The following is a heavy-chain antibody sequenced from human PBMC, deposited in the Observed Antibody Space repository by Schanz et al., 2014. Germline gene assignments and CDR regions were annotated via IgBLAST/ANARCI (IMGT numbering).Heavy chain of an antibody. J-gene: IGHJ6*02. CDR2: IGGDASRT. CDR1: GFTFSSYA. Sequence: EVQLVESGGGLVQPGGSLRLSCAASGFTFSSYAMTWVRQAPGKGPEWVSAIGGDASRTYYADSVKGRFTISRDNSKDTLYLQMNSLRDEDTAVYYCARGPSRGTYYYGMDVWGQGTTVTVSS. V-gene: IGHV3-23*04. CDR3: ARGPSRGTYYYGMDV. D-gene: IGHD2-2*01.